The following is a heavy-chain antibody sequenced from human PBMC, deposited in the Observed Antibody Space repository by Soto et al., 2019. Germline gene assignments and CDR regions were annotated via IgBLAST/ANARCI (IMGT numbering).Heavy chain of an antibody. V-gene: IGHV3-74*01. D-gene: IGHD4-17*01. Sequence: GGSMRLSCAASGFTFSSYWMHWVRQAPGKGLVWVSRISSDGSSTSYADSVKGRFTISRDNAKNTLFLQMDSLRAEDTAVYYCARDMNGDYVSWGQGTLVTVSS. CDR2: ISSDGSST. CDR1: GFTFSSYW. CDR3: ARDMNGDYVS. J-gene: IGHJ4*02.